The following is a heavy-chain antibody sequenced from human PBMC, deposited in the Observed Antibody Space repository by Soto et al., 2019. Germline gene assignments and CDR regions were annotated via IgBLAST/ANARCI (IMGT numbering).Heavy chain of an antibody. D-gene: IGHD2-15*01. V-gene: IGHV1-69*02. Sequence: QVQLVQSGAEVKKPGSSVKVSCKASGGTFSSYTISWVRQAPGQGLEWMGRIIPILGIANYAQKFQGRVTITADKSTRTDYMELRSLRAEDTAVYYCAIVVVVAATPGSSVCDYGGQGTLVTVSS. CDR1: GGTFSSYT. CDR2: IIPILGIA. J-gene: IGHJ4*02. CDR3: AIVVVVAATPGSSVCDY.